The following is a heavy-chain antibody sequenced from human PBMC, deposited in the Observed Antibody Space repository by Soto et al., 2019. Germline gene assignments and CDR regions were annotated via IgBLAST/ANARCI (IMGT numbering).Heavy chain of an antibody. J-gene: IGHJ6*02. CDR3: VRNWRYYGGDYYYGMDA. CDR2: IYWDDDE. Sequence: SGPTLVNPTQTLRLTCTFSGFSLNTGGVGVGWVRQPRGKAMEWLALIYWDDDERYRPSLRSRLNITKDTINNQVVLTMTNMDPEDTATYYCVRNWRYYGGDYYYGMDAWGQGT. D-gene: IGHD3-10*01. CDR1: GFSLNTGGVG. V-gene: IGHV2-5*02.